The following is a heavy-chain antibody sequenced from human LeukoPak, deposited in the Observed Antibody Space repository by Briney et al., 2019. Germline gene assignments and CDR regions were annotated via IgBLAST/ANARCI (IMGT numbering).Heavy chain of an antibody. Sequence: ASVKVSCKASGYTFTIYHMHWVRQAPGQGLEWMGIINPSGGTTNYAQKFQGRVTMTRDMSTSTVYMELSSLRSEDTAVYYCARDNDFDYWGQGTLVTVSS. V-gene: IGHV1-46*01. CDR1: GYTFTIYH. J-gene: IGHJ4*02. CDR2: INPSGGTT. D-gene: IGHD2-8*01. CDR3: ARDNDFDY.